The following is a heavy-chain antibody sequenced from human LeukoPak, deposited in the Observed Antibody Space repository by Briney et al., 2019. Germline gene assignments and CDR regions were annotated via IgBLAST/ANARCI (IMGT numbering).Heavy chain of an antibody. CDR2: ISTSGTTI. V-gene: IGHV3-48*03. D-gene: IGHD4-17*01. CDR3: ARESGVTKIDY. CDR1: GFAFSSYE. Sequence: GGSLRLSCAASGFAFSSYEMNWVRQAPGQGLEWVSYISTSGTTIYYADSVKGRFTISRDNARNSLYLQMNSLRAEDTAVYYCARESGVTKIDYWGQGTLVSVSS. J-gene: IGHJ4*02.